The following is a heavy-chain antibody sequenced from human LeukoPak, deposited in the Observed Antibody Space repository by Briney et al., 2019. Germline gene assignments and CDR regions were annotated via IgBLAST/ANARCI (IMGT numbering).Heavy chain of an antibody. J-gene: IGHJ3*01. CDR2: IYSGGST. CDR3: AKDIQLST. CDR1: GFTVSSNY. D-gene: IGHD3-16*02. Sequence: TGGSLRLSCAASGFTVSSNYMSWVRQAPGKGLEWVSVIYSGGSTYYADSVKGRFTISRDNSKNTLSLQMNSLRVEDTAIYYCAKDIQLSTWGLGTMVTVSS. V-gene: IGHV3-53*01.